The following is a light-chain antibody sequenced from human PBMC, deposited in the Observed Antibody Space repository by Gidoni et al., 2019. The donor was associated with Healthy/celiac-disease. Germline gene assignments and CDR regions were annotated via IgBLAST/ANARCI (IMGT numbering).Light chain of an antibody. CDR1: QSVSSSY. V-gene: IGKV3-20*01. Sequence: EIVLTKSPGTLSLSPGERATLSCRASQSVSSSYLAWYQQKPGQAPRLLIYGASSRATGSPDRFSGSGSGTDFTLTISILDPEDFAVYYCQQYGSSPPITFGQGTRLEIK. CDR3: QQYGSSPPIT. J-gene: IGKJ5*01. CDR2: GAS.